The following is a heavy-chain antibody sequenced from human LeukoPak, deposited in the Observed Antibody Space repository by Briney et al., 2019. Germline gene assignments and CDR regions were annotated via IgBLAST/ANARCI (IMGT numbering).Heavy chain of an antibody. CDR1: GFTFSSYS. CDR2: ISSSSSYI. D-gene: IGHD3-22*01. Sequence: GGSLRLSCAVSGFTFSSYSINWVRQAPGKGLEWVSSISSSSSYIYYADSVKGRFTISRDNARNSLYLQMNSLRAEDTAVYYCARDKSSGALGYWGQGTLVTVSS. V-gene: IGHV3-21*01. CDR3: ARDKSSGALGY. J-gene: IGHJ4*02.